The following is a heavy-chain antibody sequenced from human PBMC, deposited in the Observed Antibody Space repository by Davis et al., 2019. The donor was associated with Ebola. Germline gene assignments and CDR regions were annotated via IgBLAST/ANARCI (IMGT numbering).Heavy chain of an antibody. J-gene: IGHJ4*02. V-gene: IGHV4-34*01. CDR3: ARAQLAAAGD. CDR1: GGSFSGYY. Sequence: PSETLSLTCAVYGGSFSGYYWSWIRQPPGKGLEWIGEINHSGSTNYNPSLKSRVTISVDTSKNQFSLKLSSVTAADTAVYYCARAQLAAAGDWGQGTLVTVSS. D-gene: IGHD6-13*01. CDR2: INHSGST.